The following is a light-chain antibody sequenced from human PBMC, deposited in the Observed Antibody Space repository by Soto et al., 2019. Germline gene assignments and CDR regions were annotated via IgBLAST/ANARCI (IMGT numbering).Light chain of an antibody. J-gene: IGKJ2*01. V-gene: IGKV4-1*01. CDR2: WAS. CDR3: QHYYSTPQNT. CDR1: QSVLYSSNNKNY. Sequence: DIVMTQSPDSLAVSLGERDTINCKSSQSVLYSSNNKNYLAWYQQKPGQPPKLLIYWASTRESGVPDRFSGSGSGTDFTLTISSPQAEDVAVYYCQHYYSTPQNTFGRGTKLEVK.